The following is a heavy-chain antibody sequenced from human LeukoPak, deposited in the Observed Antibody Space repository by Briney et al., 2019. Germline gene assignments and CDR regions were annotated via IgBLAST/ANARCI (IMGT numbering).Heavy chain of an antibody. CDR1: GYTFTNYG. CDR3: ASIAAAGTFDY. D-gene: IGHD6-13*01. V-gene: IGHV1-2*02. J-gene: IGHJ4*02. CDR2: INPNSGGT. Sequence: ASVKVSCKTSGYTFTNYGVSWVRQAPGQGLEWMGWINPNSGGTNYAQKFQGRVTMTRDTSISTAYMELSRLRSDDTAVYYCASIAAAGTFDYWGQGTLVTVSS.